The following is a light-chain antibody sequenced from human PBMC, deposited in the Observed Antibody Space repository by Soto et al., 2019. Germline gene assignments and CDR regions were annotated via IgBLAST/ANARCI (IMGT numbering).Light chain of an antibody. Sequence: EIVMTQSPATLSVSPGXRATLSCRASQSVSSNLAWYQQKPGQAPRLLIFGASTRATGIPARFSGSGSGTEFTLTISSLQSEDFAVYYCQQYNIWPRTFGQGTKVDIK. V-gene: IGKV3-15*01. CDR3: QQYNIWPRT. CDR1: QSVSSN. CDR2: GAS. J-gene: IGKJ1*01.